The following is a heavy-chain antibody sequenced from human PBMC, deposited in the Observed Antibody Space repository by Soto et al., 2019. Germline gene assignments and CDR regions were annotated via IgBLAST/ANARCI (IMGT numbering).Heavy chain of an antibody. CDR3: ARHMIAVEKLCWFDP. D-gene: IGHD3-22*01. V-gene: IGHV5-10-1*01. J-gene: IGHJ5*02. Sequence: PWESLKISCKGSGYSFTSYWISWVRQMPGKGLEWMGRIDPSDSYTNYSPSFQGHVTISADKSISTAYLQWSSLKASDTAMYYCARHMIAVEKLCWFDPWGQGTLVTV. CDR2: IDPSDSYT. CDR1: GYSFTSYW.